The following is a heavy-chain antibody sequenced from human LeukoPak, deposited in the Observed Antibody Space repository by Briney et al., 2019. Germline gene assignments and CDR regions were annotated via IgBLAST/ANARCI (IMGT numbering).Heavy chain of an antibody. CDR3: ARDGERQWLIGA. D-gene: IGHD6-19*01. V-gene: IGHV4-59*12. Sequence: PSETLSLTCTVSGGSISSYYWSWIRQPPGKGLEWIGYIYYSGSTNYNPSLKSRVTISVDTSKNQFSLKLSSVTAADTAVYYCARDGERQWLIGAWGQGTLVTVSS. J-gene: IGHJ5*02. CDR2: IYYSGST. CDR1: GGSISSYY.